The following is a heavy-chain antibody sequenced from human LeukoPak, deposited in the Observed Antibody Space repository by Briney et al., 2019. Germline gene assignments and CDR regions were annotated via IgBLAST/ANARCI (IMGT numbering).Heavy chain of an antibody. J-gene: IGHJ4*02. CDR1: GGTFSSYA. CDR2: IIPIFGTA. CDR3: ATDSGYSGYDFDY. V-gene: IGHV1-69*13. Sequence: SVKVSCKASGGTFSSYAISWVRQAPGQGLEWMGGIIPIFGTANYAQKFQGRVTVTADESTSTAYMELSSLRSEGTAVYYCATDSGYSGYDFDYWGQGTLVTVSS. D-gene: IGHD5-12*01.